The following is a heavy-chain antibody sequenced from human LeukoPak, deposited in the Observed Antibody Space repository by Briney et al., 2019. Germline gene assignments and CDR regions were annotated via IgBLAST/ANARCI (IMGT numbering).Heavy chain of an antibody. V-gene: IGHV3-15*01. D-gene: IGHD2-15*01. Sequence: KPGGSLRLSCAASGFTFTNAWMTWVRQAPGKGLEWVGRIKSKIDGGTTDYAAPVKGRFTTSRDDSKNTLYLQMNSLKTEDTAVYYCTIIRGYCTGGSCFWFDPWGQGTLVTVSS. CDR2: IKSKIDGGTT. CDR3: TIIRGYCTGGSCFWFDP. CDR1: GFTFTNAW. J-gene: IGHJ5*02.